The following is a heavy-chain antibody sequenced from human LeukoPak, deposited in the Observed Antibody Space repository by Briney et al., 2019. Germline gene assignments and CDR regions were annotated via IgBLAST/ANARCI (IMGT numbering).Heavy chain of an antibody. CDR2: VYYSGNT. CDR3: ARAGSSGSLIDY. J-gene: IGHJ4*02. D-gene: IGHD3-22*01. Sequence: SETLSLTCTVSGDSVSSYYWSWIRQPPGKGLEWIGYVYYSGNTNYNPSLKSRVTISLDTSKNQFSLKLSSVTAADTAVYYCARAGSSGSLIDYWGQGTLVTVSS. CDR1: GDSVSSYY. V-gene: IGHV4-59*02.